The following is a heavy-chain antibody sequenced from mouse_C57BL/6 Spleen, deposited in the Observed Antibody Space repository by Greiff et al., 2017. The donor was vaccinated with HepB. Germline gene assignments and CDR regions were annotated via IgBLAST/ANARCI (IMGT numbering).Heavy chain of an antibody. J-gene: IGHJ3*01. D-gene: IGHD4-1*01. V-gene: IGHV1-5*01. CDR1: GYTFTSYW. CDR3: TRSEVGRAWFAY. Sequence: VLLQQSGTVLARPGASVKMSCKTSGYTFTSYWMHWVKQRPGQGLEWIGAIYPGNSDTSYNQKFKGKAKLTAVTSASTAYMELSSLTNEDSAVYYCTRSEVGRAWFAYWGQGTLVTVSA. CDR2: IYPGNSDT.